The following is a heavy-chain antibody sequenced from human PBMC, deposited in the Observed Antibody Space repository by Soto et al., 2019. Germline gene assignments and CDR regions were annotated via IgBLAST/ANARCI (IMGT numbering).Heavy chain of an antibody. CDR1: GGTFSSYA. J-gene: IGHJ6*02. CDR3: ASDVEMATSTGSYYYYGMDV. D-gene: IGHD5-12*01. V-gene: IGHV1-69*12. Sequence: QVQLVQSGAEVKKPGSSVKVSCKASGGTFSSYAISWVRQAPGQGLEWMGGIIPIFGTANYAQKFQGRVTITADESTSTXNXXQSSLRSEDTAVYYCASDVEMATSTGSYYYYGMDVWGQGTTVTVSS. CDR2: IIPIFGTA.